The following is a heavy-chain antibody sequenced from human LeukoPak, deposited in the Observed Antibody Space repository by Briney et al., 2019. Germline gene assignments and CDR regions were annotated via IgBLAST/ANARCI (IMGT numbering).Heavy chain of an antibody. CDR1: GGTFSSYA. V-gene: IGHV1-69*13. D-gene: IGHD2-2*01. CDR2: IIPIFGTA. CDR3: ARDCSSTSCSHYYYGMDV. Sequence: RASVTVSCTASGGTFSSYAISWVRQAPGQGLEWMGGIIPIFGTANYAQKFQGRVTITADESTSTAYMELSSLRSENTAVYYCARDCSSTSCSHYYYGMDVWGQGTTVTVPS. J-gene: IGHJ6*02.